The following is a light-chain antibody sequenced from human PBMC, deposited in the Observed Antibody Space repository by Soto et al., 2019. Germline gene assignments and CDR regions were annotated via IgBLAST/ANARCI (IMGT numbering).Light chain of an antibody. V-gene: IGLV2-23*01. CDR1: SSDVGIYNL. CDR3: CSYAGSNTWV. CDR2: EGT. J-gene: IGLJ3*02. Sequence: QSALTQPASVTPSPGQSITISCTGTSSDVGIYNLVSWYQQHPGKAPKLMIYEGTKRPSGVSNRFSGSKSGYTASLTISGLQAEDEAGYYCCSYAGSNTWVFGGGTKVTVL.